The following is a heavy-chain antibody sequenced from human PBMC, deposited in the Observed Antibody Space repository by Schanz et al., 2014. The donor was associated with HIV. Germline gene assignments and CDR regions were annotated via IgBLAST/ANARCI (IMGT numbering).Heavy chain of an antibody. Sequence: QVQLVQSGAEVKKPGSSVKVSCKASGGTFSSYAISWGRQAPGQGLEWMGWINPNSGDTDYAQKLQGRVTMTTDTSTSTAYMDLRSLRSDDTAVYYCARGAAEMATMTPWRYWGQGTLVTVSS. CDR1: GGTFSSYA. CDR3: ARGAAEMATMTPWRY. D-gene: IGHD5-12*01. CDR2: INPNSGDT. J-gene: IGHJ4*02. V-gene: IGHV1-18*01.